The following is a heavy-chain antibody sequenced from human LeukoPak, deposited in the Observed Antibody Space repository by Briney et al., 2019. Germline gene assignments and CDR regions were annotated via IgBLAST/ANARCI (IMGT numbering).Heavy chain of an antibody. D-gene: IGHD3-10*01. J-gene: IGHJ5*02. CDR3: ASGANYYGSGSPSNWFDP. Sequence: PSETLSLTCAVYGGSFSGYYWSWIRQPPGKGLEWIGEINHSGSTNYNPSLKSRVTISVDTSKNQFSLKLSSVTAADTAVYYCASGANYYGSGSPSNWFDPWGQGTLVTVSS. CDR2: INHSGST. V-gene: IGHV4-34*01. CDR1: GGSFSGYY.